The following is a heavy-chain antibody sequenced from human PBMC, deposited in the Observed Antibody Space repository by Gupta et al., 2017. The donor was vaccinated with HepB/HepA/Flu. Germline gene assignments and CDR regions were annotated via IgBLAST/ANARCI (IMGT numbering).Heavy chain of an antibody. CDR3: ARESLTGEGALAIDY. CDR1: GYTFTGYY. V-gene: IGHV1-2*02. J-gene: IGHJ4*02. Sequence: QVQLVQSGAEVKKPGASVKVSCKASGYTFTGYYMHWVRQAPGQGLEWMGWINPNSGGTNYAQKFQGRVTMTRDTSISTAYMELSRLRSDDTAVYYCARESLTGEGALAIDYWGQGTLVTVSS. CDR2: INPNSGGT. D-gene: IGHD7-27*01.